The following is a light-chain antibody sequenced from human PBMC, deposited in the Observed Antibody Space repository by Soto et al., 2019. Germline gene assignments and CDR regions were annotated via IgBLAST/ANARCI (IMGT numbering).Light chain of an antibody. CDR3: SSYAGSHNFVV. J-gene: IGLJ2*01. Sequence: QSALTQPPSASGSPGQSVTISCTGTSRDVGVYNYVSWYQQHPGKAPKLMIYGVSTRPPGVPDRFSGSRSGNTASLTVSGLQAEDEADYYCSSYAGSHNFVVFGGGTKLTVL. V-gene: IGLV2-8*01. CDR2: GVS. CDR1: SRDVGVYNY.